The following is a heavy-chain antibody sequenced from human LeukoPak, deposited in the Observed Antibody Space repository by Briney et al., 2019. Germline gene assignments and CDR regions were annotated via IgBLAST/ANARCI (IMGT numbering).Heavy chain of an antibody. Sequence: RGESLKISCKGSGYSFTSYWIAWFRQIPGKALRGMGIIYPGDSDSRYSPSFQGQVTISADKSVNTAYLQWSSLKASDTAVYFCARGEFGYSSDYWGQGTLVTVSS. CDR2: IYPGDSDS. CDR3: ARGEFGYSSDY. J-gene: IGHJ4*02. V-gene: IGHV5-51*01. CDR1: GYSFTSYW. D-gene: IGHD2-21*01.